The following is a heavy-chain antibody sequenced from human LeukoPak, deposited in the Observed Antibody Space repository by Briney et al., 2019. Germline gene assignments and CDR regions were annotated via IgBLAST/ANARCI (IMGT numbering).Heavy chain of an antibody. CDR1: GFTFSSYA. CDR3: ARDGRQWLAQGCFDY. Sequence: PGGSLRLSCEASGFTFSSYAMHWVRHAPGKGLEWVAVISYDGSNKYYADSVKGRFTISRDNSKNTLYLQMNSLRAEDTAVYYCARDGRQWLAQGCFDYWGQGTLVTVSS. J-gene: IGHJ4*02. D-gene: IGHD6-19*01. V-gene: IGHV3-30*04. CDR2: ISYDGSNK.